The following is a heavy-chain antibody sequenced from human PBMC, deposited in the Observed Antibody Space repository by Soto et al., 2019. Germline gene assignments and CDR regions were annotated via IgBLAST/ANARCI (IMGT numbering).Heavy chain of an antibody. D-gene: IGHD2-15*01. Sequence: AWGFMRLWCAAVGCTCGGYGRSWVRKAPGKGLEWVANIKQDGSEKYYVDSVKGRFTISRDNAKNSLYLQMNSLRAEDTAVYYCARDIVVVVAGYYYMDVRGKGTTVTVPS. CDR3: ARDIVVVVAGYYYMDV. V-gene: IGHV3-7*01. CDR2: IKQDGSEK. CDR1: GCTCGGYG. J-gene: IGHJ6*03.